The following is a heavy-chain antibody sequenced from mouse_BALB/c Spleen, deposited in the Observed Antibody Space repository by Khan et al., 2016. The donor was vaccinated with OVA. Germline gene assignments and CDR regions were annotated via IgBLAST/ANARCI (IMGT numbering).Heavy chain of an antibody. CDR1: GYTFTNYW. Sequence: QVQLQQSGAELVKPGASVKLSCKTSGYTFTNYWIQWVKQRPGQGLGWIGEIVPGTGTTYYNENFKAKDTLTIETSSSTAYMQVSRLNSEHYAVYFCASGYFGNYEFAYWGQGTLVTVSA. J-gene: IGHJ3*01. V-gene: IGHV1S132*01. CDR3: ASGYFGNYEFAY. D-gene: IGHD2-1*01. CDR2: IVPGTGTT.